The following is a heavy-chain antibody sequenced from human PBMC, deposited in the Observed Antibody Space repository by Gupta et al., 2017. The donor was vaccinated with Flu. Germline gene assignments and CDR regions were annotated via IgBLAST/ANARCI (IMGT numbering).Heavy chain of an antibody. Sequence: KGLEWVGRIKSKNNGGTTDYAEPVKGRFTMSRDDSKNTLCLQMNSLETGDTAVYYCTTNGHSGSRYRYNGLDVWGQGTTVTVSS. CDR3: TTNGHSGSRYRYNGLDV. J-gene: IGHJ6*02. D-gene: IGHD1-26*01. V-gene: IGHV3-15*01. CDR2: IKSKNNGGTT.